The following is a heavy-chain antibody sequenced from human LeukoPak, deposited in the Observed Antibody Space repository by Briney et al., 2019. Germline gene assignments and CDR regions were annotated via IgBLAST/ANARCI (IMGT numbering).Heavy chain of an antibody. J-gene: IGHJ4*02. V-gene: IGHV3-74*01. D-gene: IGHD1-26*01. CDR3: ARSGSHRTIDY. CDR1: GFTLSSNW. Sequence: GGSLRVSCAASGFTLSSNWMHWVRQAPRKGLVWVSRINRDGSSTSYADSVKGRFTISRENAKNSLYLQMNSLRAGDTAVYYCARSGSHRTIDYWGQGTLVTVSS. CDR2: INRDGSST.